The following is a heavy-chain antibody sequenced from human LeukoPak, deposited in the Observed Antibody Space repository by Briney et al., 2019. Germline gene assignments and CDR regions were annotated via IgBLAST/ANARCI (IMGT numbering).Heavy chain of an antibody. J-gene: IGHJ4*02. CDR1: GFIASANY. CDR3: ARGRQCDF. Sequence: PGGSLRLSCAASGFIASANYMNWVRQAPGKGLEWVSVIYSGGSPFYADSVKGRFTISRDNSKNTVYLQMNSLRVEDTAVYYCARGRQCDFWGQGTLVTVSS. CDR2: IYSGGSP. D-gene: IGHD4-11*01. V-gene: IGHV3-53*01.